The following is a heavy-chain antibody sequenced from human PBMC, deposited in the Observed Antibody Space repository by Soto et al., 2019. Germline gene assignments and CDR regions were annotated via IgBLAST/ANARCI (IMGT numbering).Heavy chain of an antibody. D-gene: IGHD2-8*01. Sequence: QVQLVQSGAEVKKPGASVRVSCKASGYTLSTYGITWVRQAPGQGLEWMGWISVYNGKTSYAQKLQGRVTMTTDTSASTDYMELRSLRSDDTAMYYCARDRAYCTYRTCYNGGYSDYWGQGTRISVPS. V-gene: IGHV1-18*01. CDR2: ISVYNGKT. CDR3: ARDRAYCTYRTCYNGGYSDY. CDR1: GYTLSTYG. J-gene: IGHJ4*02.